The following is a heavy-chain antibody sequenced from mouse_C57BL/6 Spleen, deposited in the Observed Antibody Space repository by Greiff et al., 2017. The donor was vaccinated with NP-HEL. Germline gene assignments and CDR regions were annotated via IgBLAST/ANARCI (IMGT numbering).Heavy chain of an antibody. J-gene: IGHJ4*01. CDR1: GYTFTSYG. CDR2: IYPRSGNT. Sequence: VQLQQSGAELARPGASVKLSCKASGYTFTSYGISWVKQRTGQGLEWIGEIYPRSGNTYYNEKFKDKATLTADKSSSTAYMELRSLTSEDSAVYFCARSGGDGYYYYAMDYWGQGTSVTVSS. D-gene: IGHD2-3*01. CDR3: ARSGGDGYYYYAMDY. V-gene: IGHV1-81*01.